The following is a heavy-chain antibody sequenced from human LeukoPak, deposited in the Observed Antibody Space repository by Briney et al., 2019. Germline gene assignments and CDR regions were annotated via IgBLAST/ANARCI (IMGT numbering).Heavy chain of an antibody. J-gene: IGHJ4*02. CDR1: EFSVGSNY. V-gene: IGHV3-66*01. D-gene: IGHD2/OR15-2a*01. Sequence: PGGSLRLSCAASEFSVGSNYMTWVRQAPGKGLEWVSLICSGGSTYYADSVKGRFTISRDNSKNTLYLQMNSLRAEDTAVYYCARVDLLRGLTSAGFDYWGQGTLVTVSS. CDR3: ARVDLLRGLTSAGFDY. CDR2: ICSGGST.